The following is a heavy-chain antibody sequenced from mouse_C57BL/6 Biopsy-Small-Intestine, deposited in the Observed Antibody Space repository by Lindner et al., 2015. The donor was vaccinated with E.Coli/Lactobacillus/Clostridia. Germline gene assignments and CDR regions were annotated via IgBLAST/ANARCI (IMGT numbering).Heavy chain of an antibody. CDR2: IWTGGDT. CDR3: VRNSGYDGSHFDS. D-gene: IGHD3-1*01. Sequence: VQLQESGPGLVAPSQSLSITCTVSGFSLTSYAISWVRQPPGKGLEWLGVIWTGGDTKYNSALKSRLSISKDNSKSQVFLKMNSLQTDDTARYYCVRNSGYDGSHFDSWGQGTTLTVSS. CDR1: GFSLTSYA. V-gene: IGHV2-9-1*01. J-gene: IGHJ2*01.